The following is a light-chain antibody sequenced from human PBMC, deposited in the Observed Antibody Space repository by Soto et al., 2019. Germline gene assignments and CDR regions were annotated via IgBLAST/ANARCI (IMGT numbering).Light chain of an antibody. Sequence: EIVLTQSPATPSLSPGERATLSCRASQSVSSYLAWYQQKPGQAPRLLIYDASNRATGIPARFSGSGSGTDFTLTISSLEPEDFAVYYCQQRGNWPYTFGQGT. CDR1: QSVSSY. CDR3: QQRGNWPYT. V-gene: IGKV3-11*01. CDR2: DAS. J-gene: IGKJ2*01.